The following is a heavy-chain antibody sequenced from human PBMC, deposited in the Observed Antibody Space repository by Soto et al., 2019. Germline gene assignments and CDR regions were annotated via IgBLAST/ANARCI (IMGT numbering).Heavy chain of an antibody. CDR3: ATGGVGSSWPSYYVMDV. D-gene: IGHD6-13*01. CDR1: GYTLTELS. J-gene: IGHJ6*02. V-gene: IGHV1-24*01. CDR2: FDPEDGET. Sequence: ASVKVSCKVSGYTLTELSMHWVRQAPGKGLEWMGGFDPEDGETIYAQKFQGRVTTTEDTSTDTAYMELSSLRSEDTAVYYCATGGVGSSWPSYYVMDVWGQGTTVTVSS.